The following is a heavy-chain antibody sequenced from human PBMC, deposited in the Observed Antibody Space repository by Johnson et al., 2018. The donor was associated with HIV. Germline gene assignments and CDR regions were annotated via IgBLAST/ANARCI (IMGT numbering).Heavy chain of an antibody. Sequence: QVQLVESGGGVVQPGGSLRLSCAASGFTFSSYGMHWVRQAPGKGLEWVAFIRYDGSNKYYADSVKGRFTISRDNSKNSLYLQMNSLRAEDTAVYYCAKGVKVIDAFDIWGQGTMVTVSS. J-gene: IGHJ3*02. CDR3: AKGVKVIDAFDI. V-gene: IGHV3-30*02. CDR2: IRYDGSNK. CDR1: GFTFSSYG.